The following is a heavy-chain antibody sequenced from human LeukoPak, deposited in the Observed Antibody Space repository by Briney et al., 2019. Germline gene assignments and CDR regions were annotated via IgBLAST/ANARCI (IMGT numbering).Heavy chain of an antibody. CDR3: ARLGAPSINYYDSRGYFDL. V-gene: IGHV1-2*02. D-gene: IGHD3-22*01. CDR1: GYTFTGYY. J-gene: IGHJ2*01. Sequence: ASVKVSCKASGYTFTGYYMHWVRQAPGQGLEWMGWINPNSGGTNYAQKFQGRVTMTRDTSISTAYMELSRLRSDDTAVYYCARLGAPSINYYDSRGYFDLWGRGTLVTVSS. CDR2: INPNSGGT.